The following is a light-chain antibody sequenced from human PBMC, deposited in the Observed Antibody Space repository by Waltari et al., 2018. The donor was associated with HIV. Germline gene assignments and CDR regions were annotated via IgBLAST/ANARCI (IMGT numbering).Light chain of an antibody. Sequence: QSLLPQPPSASGTPGQRVTISCSGSSSNIGRNYVSWYQHLPGTAPKLLIYRNNQRPSGVPDRFSGSKSGTSASLAISGLRSEDEADYYCATWNDSLSGYVFGTGTKVTV. J-gene: IGLJ1*01. CDR1: SSNIGRNY. V-gene: IGLV1-47*01. CDR2: RNN. CDR3: ATWNDSLSGYV.